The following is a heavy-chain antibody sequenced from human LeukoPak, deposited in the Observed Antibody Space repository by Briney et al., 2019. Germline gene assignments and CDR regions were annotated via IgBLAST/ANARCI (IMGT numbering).Heavy chain of an antibody. V-gene: IGHV3-23*01. CDR3: AKESAYCGGDCYRRVYFDY. CDR1: GFTFSSYA. J-gene: IGHJ4*02. Sequence: GGSLRLSCAASGFTFSSYAMSWVRQAPGKGLECVSAISGSGGSTYYADSVKGRFTISRDNSKNTLYLQMNSLRAEDTAVYYCAKESAYCGGDCYRRVYFDYWGQETLVTVSS. CDR2: ISGSGGST. D-gene: IGHD2-21*02.